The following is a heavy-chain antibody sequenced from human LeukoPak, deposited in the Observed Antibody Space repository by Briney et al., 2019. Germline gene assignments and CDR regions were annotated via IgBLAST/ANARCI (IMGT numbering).Heavy chain of an antibody. CDR1: GYTFTGYY. D-gene: IGHD1-26*01. J-gene: IGHJ4*02. CDR3: ARDRGSHSSRRYYSDY. V-gene: IGHV1-2*02. CDR2: INPNSGGT. Sequence: ASVKVSCKASGYTFTGYYMHWVRQAPGQGLEWMGWINPNSGGTNYAQKFQGRVTMTRDTSISTAYMELSRLRSDDTAVYYCARDRGSHSSRRYYSDYWGQGTLVTVSS.